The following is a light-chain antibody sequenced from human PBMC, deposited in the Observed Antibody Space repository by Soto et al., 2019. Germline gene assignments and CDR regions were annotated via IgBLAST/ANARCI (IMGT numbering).Light chain of an antibody. V-gene: IGLV2-11*01. J-gene: IGLJ1*01. CDR3: LSYAGSYNFV. CDR2: DVN. CDR1: SSDVGSYNY. Sequence: QSVLTQPRSVSGSPGQSITISCTGSSSDVGSYNYVSWYQQHRGQAPKFMIYDVNKRPSGVSHRFSGSKSGNTASLTISGLQADDEADYYCLSYAGSYNFVFGSGTKVTVL.